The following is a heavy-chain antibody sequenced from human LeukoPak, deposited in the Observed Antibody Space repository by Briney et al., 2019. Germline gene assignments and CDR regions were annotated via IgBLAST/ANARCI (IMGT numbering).Heavy chain of an antibody. Sequence: SQTLSLTCTVSGGSISSGGYYWSWIRQHPGKGLEWIGYIYYSGSTYYNPSLKSRVTISVDTSKNQFSLKLSSVTAADTAVYYCAREDILTGYLDYWGQGTLVTVSS. D-gene: IGHD3-9*01. CDR1: GGSISSGGYY. V-gene: IGHV4-31*03. CDR3: AREDILTGYLDY. CDR2: IYYSGST. J-gene: IGHJ4*02.